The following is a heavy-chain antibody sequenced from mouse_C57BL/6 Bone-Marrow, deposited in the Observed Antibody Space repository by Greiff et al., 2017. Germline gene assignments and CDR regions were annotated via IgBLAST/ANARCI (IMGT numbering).Heavy chain of an antibody. V-gene: IGHV1-42*01. D-gene: IGHD1-1*01. CDR1: GYSFTGYY. Sequence: VQLQQSGPELVKPGASVKISCKASGYSFTGYYMNWVKQSPEKSLEWIGEINPSTGGTTYNQKFKAKATLTVDKSSSTAYMQLKSLTSEDSAVYYCARDYGISYWGQGTTLTVS. CDR3: ARDYGISY. J-gene: IGHJ2*01. CDR2: INPSTGGT.